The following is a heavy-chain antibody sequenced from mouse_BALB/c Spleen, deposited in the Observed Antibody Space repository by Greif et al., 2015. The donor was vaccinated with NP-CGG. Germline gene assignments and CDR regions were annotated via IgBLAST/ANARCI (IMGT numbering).Heavy chain of an antibody. Sequence: QVQLKQSGPGLVAPSQSLSITCTVSGFSLTSYGVHWVRQPPGKGLEWLGVIWAGGSTNYNSALMSRLSISKDNSKSQVFLKMNSLQTDDTAMYYCARDGGNGYFDVWGAGTTVTVSS. CDR3: ARDGGNGYFDV. D-gene: IGHD2-1*01. J-gene: IGHJ1*01. CDR1: GFSLTSYG. V-gene: IGHV2-9*02. CDR2: IWAGGST.